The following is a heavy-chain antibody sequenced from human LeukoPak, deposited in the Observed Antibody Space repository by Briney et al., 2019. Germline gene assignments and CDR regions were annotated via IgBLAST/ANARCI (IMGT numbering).Heavy chain of an antibody. CDR1: GFTFSSYG. CDR2: IRYDGSNK. V-gene: IGHV3-30*02. J-gene: IGHJ6*04. D-gene: IGHD2-2*01. Sequence: PGGSLRLSCAASGFTFSSYGMHWVRQAPGKGLEWVAFIRYDGSNKYYADSVKGRFTISRDNSKNTLYLQMNSLRAEDTAVYYCAKDSSVSVVVPAAPVDVWGKGTTVTVSS. CDR3: AKDSSVSVVVPAAPVDV.